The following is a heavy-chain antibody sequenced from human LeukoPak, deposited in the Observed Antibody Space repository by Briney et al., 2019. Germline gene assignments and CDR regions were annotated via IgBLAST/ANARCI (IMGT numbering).Heavy chain of an antibody. V-gene: IGHV4-34*01. J-gene: IGHJ4*02. Sequence: SETLSLTCAVYGGSFSGYYWSWIRQPPGKGLEWIGEINHSGNTNYNPSLERRVTISVDTSKNQFSLKVSSVTDADTAVYYCARGLVGDSSGYYPVYWGQGTLVTVSS. CDR2: INHSGNT. CDR1: GGSFSGYY. D-gene: IGHD3-22*01. CDR3: ARGLVGDSSGYYPVY.